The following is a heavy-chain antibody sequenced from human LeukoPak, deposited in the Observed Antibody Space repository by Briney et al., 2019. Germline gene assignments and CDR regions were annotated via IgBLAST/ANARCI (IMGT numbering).Heavy chain of an antibody. CDR3: ASSPLLGYCSGGSCLNLDY. J-gene: IGHJ4*02. Sequence: ASVKVSCKASGYTITGYYMHWVRQAPGQGLEWMGWINPNSGGTNYAQKFQGRVTMTRDTSISTAYMELSRLRSDDTAVYYCASSPLLGYCSGGSCLNLDYWGQGTLVTVSS. V-gene: IGHV1-2*02. D-gene: IGHD2-15*01. CDR1: GYTITGYY. CDR2: INPNSGGT.